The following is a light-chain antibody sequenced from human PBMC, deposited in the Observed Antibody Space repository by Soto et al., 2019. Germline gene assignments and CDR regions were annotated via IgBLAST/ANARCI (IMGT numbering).Light chain of an antibody. CDR1: QSVSSY. CDR2: DAS. CDR3: QQRSNWPPG. V-gene: IGKV3-11*01. Sequence: EIVLTQSPATLSLSPGERATLSCRASQSVSSYLAWYQQKPGQAPRLLIYDASNRATGIPARFSGSGSGTDFTLTISSLELEDFAVYYCQQRSNWPPGFGPGTKVDIK. J-gene: IGKJ3*01.